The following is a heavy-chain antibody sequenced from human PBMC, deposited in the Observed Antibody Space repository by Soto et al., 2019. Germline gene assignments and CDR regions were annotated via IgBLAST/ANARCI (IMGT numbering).Heavy chain of an antibody. Sequence: QVHLQQWGAGLLKPSETLSLTCAVYGGSFSGYYWNWIRQPPGKGLEWIGEINHSGSTSYNPSLKSRXXIXVXXSKNQFSLKLTSVTAADTAVYYCARGTREGWYFDLWGRGTLVTVSS. CDR1: GGSFSGYY. CDR2: INHSGST. J-gene: IGHJ2*01. CDR3: ARGTREGWYFDL. V-gene: IGHV4-34*01.